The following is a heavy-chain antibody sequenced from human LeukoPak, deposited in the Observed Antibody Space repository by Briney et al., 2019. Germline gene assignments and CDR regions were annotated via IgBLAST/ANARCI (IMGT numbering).Heavy chain of an antibody. CDR2: ISTYGGNT. CDR1: GYTFTRYG. D-gene: IGHD2-15*01. CDR3: ARDLGLRCIGGTCPFDY. J-gene: IGHJ4*02. V-gene: IGHV1-18*04. Sequence: ALVKVSCKASGYTFTRYGKSWVRRAPGQGLEWMGWISTYGGNTNYAQNLQGRVTMTRDTSTSTAYMELWSLKSDDTAVYYCARDLGLRCIGGTCPFDYWGQGTLVTVSS.